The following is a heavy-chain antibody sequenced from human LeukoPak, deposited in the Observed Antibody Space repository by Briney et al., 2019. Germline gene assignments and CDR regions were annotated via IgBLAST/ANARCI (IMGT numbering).Heavy chain of an antibody. Sequence: GASVKVSCKASGYTFTSYGISWVRQAPGQGLEWMGWINPNNGGTNYAQKFQGRVTMTRNTSISTAYMELSSLRSEDTAVYYCARGLPKRYFDWLLYGSYDWKVLDYWGQGTLVTVSS. CDR1: GYTFTSYG. CDR3: ARGLPKRYFDWLLYGSYDWKVLDY. V-gene: IGHV1-8*02. D-gene: IGHD3-9*01. J-gene: IGHJ4*02. CDR2: INPNNGGT.